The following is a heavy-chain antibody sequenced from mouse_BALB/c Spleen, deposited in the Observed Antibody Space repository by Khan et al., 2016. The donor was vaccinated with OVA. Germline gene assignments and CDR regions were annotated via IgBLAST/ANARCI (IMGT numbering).Heavy chain of an antibody. J-gene: IGHJ3*01. CDR2: ILPGSGRN. Sequence: VQLQQSGAELMKPGASVKISCKATGYTFSSYWIEWVKQRPGHGLEWIGEILPGSGRNNYNEKFKGKATFTADTYSNTAYMQLSSLTSEDSAVYYCARVKCYGSSSWFGYWGQGTLVTVSA. CDR3: ARVKCYGSSSWFGY. D-gene: IGHD1-1*01. V-gene: IGHV1-9*01. CDR1: GYTFSSYW.